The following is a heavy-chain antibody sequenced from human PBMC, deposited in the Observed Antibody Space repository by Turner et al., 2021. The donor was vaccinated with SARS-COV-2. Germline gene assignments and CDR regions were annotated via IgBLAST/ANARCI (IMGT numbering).Heavy chain of an antibody. CDR3: AKAETYSSGWSGGRSYYYYYMDV. CDR2: ISYDGSNK. V-gene: IGHV3-30*18. Sequence: QVQLVEAGGGVVQPGGSLRLSWAASGFTFSRYGMHWVRQAPGKGLEWVAVISYDGSNKYYADSVKGRFTISRDNSKNTLYLQMNSLRAEDTAVYYCAKAETYSSGWSGGRSYYYYYMDVWGKGTTVTVSS. D-gene: IGHD6-19*01. CDR1: GFTFSRYG. J-gene: IGHJ6*03.